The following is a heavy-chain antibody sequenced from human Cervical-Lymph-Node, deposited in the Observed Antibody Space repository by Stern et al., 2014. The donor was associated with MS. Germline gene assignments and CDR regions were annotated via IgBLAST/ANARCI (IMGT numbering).Heavy chain of an antibody. CDR2: ISYGGSNT. J-gene: IGHJ4*02. V-gene: IGHV3-30*18. CDR3: AKARATGWAYFDS. Sequence: VQLLESGGGVVQPGRSLRLSCAASGFTFSISAMHWVRQAPGKGLEWVAVISYGGSNTEYADSVKGLFTISRDNSNNTLSLQMNGLRGEDTAVYYCAKARATGWAYFDSWGQGTLVTVSS. D-gene: IGHD1-1*01. CDR1: GFTFSISA.